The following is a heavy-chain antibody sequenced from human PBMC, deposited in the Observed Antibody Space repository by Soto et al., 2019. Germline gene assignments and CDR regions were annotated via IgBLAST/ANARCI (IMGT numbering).Heavy chain of an antibody. J-gene: IGHJ5*01. CDR2: ISWNSDNI. CDR3: AKAGGFGVLSWFDP. Sequence: EVQVVESGGGLVQPGRSLRLSCAASGFTFDDYAMHWVRQAPGQGLEWVSGISWNSDNIGYADSVKGRFTISRDNAKNSLYLQMNSLRAEYTAFYYCAKAGGFGVLSWFDPWGQGTLVTVSS. D-gene: IGHD3-3*01. CDR1: GFTFDDYA. V-gene: IGHV3-9*01.